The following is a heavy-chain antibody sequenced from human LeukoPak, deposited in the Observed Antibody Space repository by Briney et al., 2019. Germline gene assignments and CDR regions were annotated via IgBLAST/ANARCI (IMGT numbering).Heavy chain of an antibody. J-gene: IGHJ3*02. CDR3: AKGHSSSSGDAFDI. D-gene: IGHD6-6*01. Sequence: GGSLRLSCAASGFTFSSYEMNWVRQAPGKGLEWVSVISGSGGSTYYADSVKGRFTISRDNSKNTLYLQMNSLRAEDTAVYYCAKGHSSSSGDAFDIWGQGTMVTVSS. CDR1: GFTFSSYE. CDR2: ISGSGGST. V-gene: IGHV3-23*01.